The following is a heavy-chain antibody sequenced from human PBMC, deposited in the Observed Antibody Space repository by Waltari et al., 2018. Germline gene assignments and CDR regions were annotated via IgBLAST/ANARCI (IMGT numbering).Heavy chain of an antibody. Sequence: EVQLVETGGGLIQPGGSLRLSCAASGFTVSSNYMSWVRQAPGKGLEWVSVIYSGGSTYYADSVKCRFTISRDNSKNTLYLQMHSLRAEDTAGYYCARDMRDSSGYLDYWGQGTLVTVSS. CDR2: IYSGGST. D-gene: IGHD3-22*01. V-gene: IGHV3-53*02. CDR1: GFTVSSNY. J-gene: IGHJ4*02. CDR3: ARDMRDSSGYLDY.